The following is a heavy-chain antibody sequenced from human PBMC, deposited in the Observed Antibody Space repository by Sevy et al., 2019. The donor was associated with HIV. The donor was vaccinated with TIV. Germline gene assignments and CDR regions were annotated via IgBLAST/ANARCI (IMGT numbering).Heavy chain of an antibody. CDR1: GFTFSDYY. CDR2: ISGSGGTI. V-gene: IGHV3-11*01. D-gene: IGHD4-17*01. Sequence: GGSLRLSCAASGFTFSDYYMSWIRQAPGKGLEWLAYISGSGGTIYYADSVKGRFTISRDNAKNSLYLQMNSLRAEDTAVYYCARDHVKDGDLGDYYYFAMDVWGQGTTVTVS. J-gene: IGHJ6*02. CDR3: ARDHVKDGDLGDYYYFAMDV.